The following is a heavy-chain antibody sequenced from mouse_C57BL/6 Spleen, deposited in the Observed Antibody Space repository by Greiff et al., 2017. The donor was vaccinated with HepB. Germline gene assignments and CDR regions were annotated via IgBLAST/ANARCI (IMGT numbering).Heavy chain of an antibody. Sequence: EVQLQQSGAELVRPGASVKLSCTASGFNIKDDYMHWVKQRPEQGLEWIGWIDPENGDTEYASKFQGKATITAETTSNTAYLQLSSLTSEDTAGDYLTLDSSCSCAYWGQGTLVTVAA. V-gene: IGHV14-4*01. D-gene: IGHD3-2*02. CDR3: TLDSSCSCAY. CDR1: GFNIKDDY. J-gene: IGHJ3*01. CDR2: IDPENGDT.